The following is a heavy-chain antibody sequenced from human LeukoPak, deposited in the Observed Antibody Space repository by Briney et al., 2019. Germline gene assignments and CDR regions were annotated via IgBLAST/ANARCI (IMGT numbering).Heavy chain of an antibody. D-gene: IGHD5-12*01. CDR2: IYYSGST. Sequence: PSQTLSLTCTVSGGSISSGGYYWSWIRQHPGKGLEWIGHIYYSGSTYYNPSLKSRVTISVDTSKNQFSLKLSSVTAADTAVYYCARTSTGGYSGYDTHYYFGYWGQGTLVTVSS. CDR3: ARTSTGGYSGYDTHYYFGY. CDR1: GGSISSGGYY. V-gene: IGHV4-31*03. J-gene: IGHJ4*02.